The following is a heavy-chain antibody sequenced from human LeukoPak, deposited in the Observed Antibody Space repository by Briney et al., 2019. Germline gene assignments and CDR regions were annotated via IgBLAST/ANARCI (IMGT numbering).Heavy chain of an antibody. V-gene: IGHV3-74*01. CDR1: GFTFSSYW. D-gene: IGHD4-11*01. CDR3: ASPGGNYALLGFGY. J-gene: IGHJ4*02. CDR2: IDSDGSST. Sequence: AGSLRLSCAASGFTFSSYWMHWVRRAPGKGLVWVSRIDSDGSSTSYADSVKGRFTISRDNAKNTLYLQMNSLRAEDTAVYYCASPGGNYALLGFGYWGQGTLVTVSS.